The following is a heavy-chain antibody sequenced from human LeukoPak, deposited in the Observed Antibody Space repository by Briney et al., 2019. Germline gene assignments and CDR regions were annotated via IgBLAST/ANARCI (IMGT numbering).Heavy chain of an antibody. CDR3: ARGDYGLD. Sequence: PSGTLSLTCTVSGGSISSYYWSWIRQPPGKGLEWIGYIYYSGSTNYNPSLKSRVTISVDTSKNQFSLKLSSVTAADTAVYYCARGDYGLDWGQGTLVTVSS. CDR1: GGSISSYY. J-gene: IGHJ4*02. CDR2: IYYSGST. D-gene: IGHD4/OR15-4a*01. V-gene: IGHV4-59*01.